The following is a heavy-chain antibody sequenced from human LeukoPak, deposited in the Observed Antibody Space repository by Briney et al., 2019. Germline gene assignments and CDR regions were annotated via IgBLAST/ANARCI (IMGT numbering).Heavy chain of an antibody. J-gene: IGHJ4*02. CDR2: IYYTGST. D-gene: IGHD2-2*01. CDR3: ARQLGYCSSTACFEAYFDY. CDR1: GGSTSSGGYY. Sequence: SETLSLTCTVSGGSTSSGGYYWSWIRQYPGKGLEWIGYIYYTGSTYYNPSLRSRVTISVDASKNQFSLKLNSVTAADTAIYYCARQLGYCSSTACFEAYFDYWGQGTLVTVSS. V-gene: IGHV4-31*03.